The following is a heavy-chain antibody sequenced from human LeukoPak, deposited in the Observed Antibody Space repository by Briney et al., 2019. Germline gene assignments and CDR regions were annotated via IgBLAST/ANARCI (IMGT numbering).Heavy chain of an antibody. CDR3: ARDRIAVARFDY. CDR1: GFTFSSYA. Sequence: PGGSLRLSCAASGFTFSSYAMHWVRQAPGKGLEWVAVISYDGSNKYYADSVKGRFTISRDNSKNTLYLRMNSLRAEDTAVYYCARDRIAVARFDYWGQGTLVTVSS. D-gene: IGHD6-19*01. CDR2: ISYDGSNK. J-gene: IGHJ4*02. V-gene: IGHV3-30-3*01.